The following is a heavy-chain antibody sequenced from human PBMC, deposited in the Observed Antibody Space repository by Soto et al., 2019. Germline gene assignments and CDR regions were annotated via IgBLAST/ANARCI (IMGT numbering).Heavy chain of an antibody. Sequence: QVQLQESGPGLVKPSGTLSLTCTVPGGSISSYYWSWIRQPPGKGLEWIGDIYYSGSTNYNPSLKSRVTISVDTSKNQFSLKLSSVTAADTAVYYCARAPYYYYYMDVWGKGTTVTVSS. CDR3: ARAPYYYYYMDV. CDR1: GGSISSYY. J-gene: IGHJ6*03. V-gene: IGHV4-59*01. CDR2: IYYSGST.